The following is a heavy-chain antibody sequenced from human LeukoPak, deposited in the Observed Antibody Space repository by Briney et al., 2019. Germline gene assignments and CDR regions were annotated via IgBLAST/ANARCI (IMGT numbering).Heavy chain of an antibody. CDR3: ARRYCSSTSCNFDY. CDR1: GYTFTSYG. D-gene: IGHD2-2*01. CDR2: IYPGDSDT. J-gene: IGHJ4*02. V-gene: IGHV5-51*01. Sequence: KVSCKASGYTFTSYGISWVRQMPGKGLEWMGIIYPGDSDTRYSPSFQGQVTISADKSISTAYLQWSSLKASDTAMYYCARRYCSSTSCNFDYWGQGTLVTVSS.